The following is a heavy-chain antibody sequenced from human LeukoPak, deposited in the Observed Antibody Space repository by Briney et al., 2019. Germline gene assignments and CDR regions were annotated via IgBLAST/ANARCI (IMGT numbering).Heavy chain of an antibody. J-gene: IGHJ5*01. CDR2: IYYSGST. V-gene: IGHV4-59*01. CDR1: GGSISSYY. D-gene: IGHD3-10*01. CDR3: ARTKTQIYLVIIVYYNLFTS. Sequence: SETLSLTCTVSGGSISSYYWSWIQQPPGKGLEWIGYIYYSGSTNYNPSLKSRVTISVDTSKNQFSLKLSSVTAADTAVYYCARTKTQIYLVIIVYYNLFTSWGQEPWSPSPQ.